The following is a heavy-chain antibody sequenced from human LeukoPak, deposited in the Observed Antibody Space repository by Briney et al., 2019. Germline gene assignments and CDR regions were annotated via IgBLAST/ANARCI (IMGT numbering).Heavy chain of an antibody. D-gene: IGHD4-23*01. CDR3: ARRGDGGRSFDY. CDR1: GFTVSSKY. Sequence: GGSLRLSCAASGFTVSSKYMSWVRQAPGKGLEWVSVIYSGGSTYYADSVKGRFTISRDNSKNTLYLQMNSLRAEDTAVYYCARRGDGGRSFDYWGQGTLVTVSS. CDR2: IYSGGST. J-gene: IGHJ4*02. V-gene: IGHV3-53*01.